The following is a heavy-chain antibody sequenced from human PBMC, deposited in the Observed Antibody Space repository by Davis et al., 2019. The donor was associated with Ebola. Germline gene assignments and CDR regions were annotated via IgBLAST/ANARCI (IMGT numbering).Heavy chain of an antibody. CDR2: IYSGGST. CDR1: GFTVSSNY. J-gene: IGHJ4*02. Sequence: GESLKISCAASGFTVSSNYMSWVRQAPGKGLEWVSVIYSGGSTYYADPVKGRFTISRDNAKNTLYLQMNSLRAEDTAVYYCARVRGTGDPDYWGQGTLVTVSS. CDR3: ARVRGTGDPDY. V-gene: IGHV3-53*01. D-gene: IGHD7-27*01.